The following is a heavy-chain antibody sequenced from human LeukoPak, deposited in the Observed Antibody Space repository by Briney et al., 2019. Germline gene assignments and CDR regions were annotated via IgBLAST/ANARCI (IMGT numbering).Heavy chain of an antibody. Sequence: ASVKVSCKASGYTFTNYDINWVRQATGQGLEWMGRMNPNSGKAGYAHKFQGRVTITRNPSITTAYMELSSLRSEDTAVYYCARRNFDWFDPWGQGTLVTVSS. CDR3: ARRNFDWFDP. CDR2: MNPNSGKA. CDR1: GYTFTNYD. J-gene: IGHJ5*02. V-gene: IGHV1-8*03.